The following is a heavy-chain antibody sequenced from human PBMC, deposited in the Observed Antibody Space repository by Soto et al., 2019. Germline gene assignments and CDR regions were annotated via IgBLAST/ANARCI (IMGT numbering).Heavy chain of an antibody. CDR2: IKSKTDGGTT. D-gene: IGHD5-12*01. V-gene: IGHV3-15*07. J-gene: IGHJ6*02. CDR3: TTGYNSGSTNV. Sequence: LRLSCAASDFTFSNAWMNWVRQAPGKGLEWVGRIKSKTDGGTTDYAAPVKGRFTISRDDSKNTLYLQMNSLKTEDTAVYYCTTGYNSGSTNVWGQGTTVTVSS. CDR1: DFTFSNAW.